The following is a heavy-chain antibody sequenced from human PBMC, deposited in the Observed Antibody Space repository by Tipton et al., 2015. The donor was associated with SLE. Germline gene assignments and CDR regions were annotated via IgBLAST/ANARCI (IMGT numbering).Heavy chain of an antibody. CDR2: INHRGGT. CDR1: DESFSGYY. D-gene: IGHD6-6*01. J-gene: IGHJ4*02. CDR3: VRGPRYSISRMPFDH. Sequence: GLVKPSETLSLTCGFYDESFSGYYWNWIRQPPGKGLEWIGEINHRGGTNYNPSLKSRITMSVDTSKNQFSLKVTSGTAADTAVYYCVRGPRYSISRMPFDHWGQGTLVTVSS. V-gene: IGHV4-34*01.